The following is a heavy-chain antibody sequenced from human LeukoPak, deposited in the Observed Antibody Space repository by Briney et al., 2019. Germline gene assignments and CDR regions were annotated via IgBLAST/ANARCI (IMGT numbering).Heavy chain of an antibody. CDR1: GFTFSSYW. CDR2: IKSDGST. Sequence: QSGGSLRLSCAASGFTFSSYWMHWVRQAPGKGLVRVSRIKSDGSTNYADSVKGRFTISRDNAKNTVSLQMNSLRAEDTGVYYCARAPSEIGGYYPEYFRHWGQGTLVTVSS. J-gene: IGHJ1*01. V-gene: IGHV3-74*01. CDR3: ARAPSEIGGYYPEYFRH. D-gene: IGHD3-22*01.